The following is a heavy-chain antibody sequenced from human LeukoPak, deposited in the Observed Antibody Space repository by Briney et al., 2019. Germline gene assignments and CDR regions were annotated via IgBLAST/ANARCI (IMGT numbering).Heavy chain of an antibody. J-gene: IGHJ4*02. D-gene: IGHD6-19*01. V-gene: IGHV4-39*07. CDR3: ASSRSSGWYDY. CDR2: INYSGST. Sequence: SETLSLTCSVSGGAISSDSYYWGWIRQPPGKGLEWIASINYSGSTYYNPSLNSRATISVDTSKNQFSLKLSSVTAADTAVYYCASSRSSGWYDYWGQGALVTVSS. CDR1: GGAISSDSYY.